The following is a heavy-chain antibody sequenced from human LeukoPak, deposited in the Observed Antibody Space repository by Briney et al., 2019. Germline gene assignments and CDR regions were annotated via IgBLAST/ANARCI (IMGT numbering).Heavy chain of an antibody. CDR3: AKFRQGDYGGTVSAWYFDL. CDR1: GFTFSSYA. V-gene: IGHV3-23*01. D-gene: IGHD4-23*01. J-gene: IGHJ2*01. Sequence: PGGSLRLSCAASGFTFSSYAMSWVRQAPGKGLEWVSGFSGSGGRTYYADSVKGRFTISRDNSKNTLYLQMNSLRAEDTAVYYCAKFRQGDYGGTVSAWYFDLWGRGTLVTVSS. CDR2: FSGSGGRT.